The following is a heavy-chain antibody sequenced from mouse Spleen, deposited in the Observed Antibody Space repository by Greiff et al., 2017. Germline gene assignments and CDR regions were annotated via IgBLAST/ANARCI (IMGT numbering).Heavy chain of an antibody. D-gene: IGHD1-2*01. V-gene: IGHV5-15*01. CDR1: GFTFSDYG. CDR2: ISNLAYSI. CDR3: ARGGLLRLLYAMDY. J-gene: IGHJ4*01. Sequence: EVQRVESGGGLVKPGGSLKLSCAASGFTFSDYGMAWVRQAPGKGPEWVAFISNLAYSIYYADTVTGRFTISRENAKNTLYLEMSSLRSEDTAMYYCARGGLLRLLYAMDYWGQGTSVTVSS.